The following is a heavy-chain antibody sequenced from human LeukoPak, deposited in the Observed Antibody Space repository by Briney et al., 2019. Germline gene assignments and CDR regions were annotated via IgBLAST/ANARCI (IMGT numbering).Heavy chain of an antibody. J-gene: IGHJ4*02. V-gene: IGHV1-24*01. CDR3: ATPSDHVVFGGLNN. D-gene: IGHD3-16*01. CDR1: GYTLTELS. Sequence: ASVKVSCKVSGYTLTELSMHWVRQAPGKGLEWMGGFDPEDGETIYAQKFQGRVTMTEDTSTDTAYMELSSLRSEDTAVYYCATPSDHVVFGGLNNWGQGTLVTVSS. CDR2: FDPEDGET.